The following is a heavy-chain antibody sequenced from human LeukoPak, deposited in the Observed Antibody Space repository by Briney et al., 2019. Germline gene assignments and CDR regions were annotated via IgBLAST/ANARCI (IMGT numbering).Heavy chain of an antibody. V-gene: IGHV4-59*12. CDR2: LFASGST. CDR1: GSSISSYY. Sequence: PSETLSLTCTVSGSSISSYYWSWIRQPPGKGLEWIGYLFASGSTNYNPSLKSRVTISVDTSKNQFSLKLSSVTAADTAVYYCASLYYGSGRRIDYWGQGTLVTVSS. D-gene: IGHD3-10*01. CDR3: ASLYYGSGRRIDY. J-gene: IGHJ4*02.